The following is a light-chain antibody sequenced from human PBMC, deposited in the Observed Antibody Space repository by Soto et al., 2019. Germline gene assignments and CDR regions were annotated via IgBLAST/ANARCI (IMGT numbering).Light chain of an antibody. Sequence: DIQMTQSPSTLSASVGDRVIITCRASQSVSGWLALYRQKPGKAPELLIYSASTLETGVPSRFSGSGSGTDFTLTVSSLQREDFATYYCQQYERYPLTFGGGTKVEIK. CDR2: SAS. V-gene: IGKV1-5*03. CDR1: QSVSGW. CDR3: QQYERYPLT. J-gene: IGKJ4*01.